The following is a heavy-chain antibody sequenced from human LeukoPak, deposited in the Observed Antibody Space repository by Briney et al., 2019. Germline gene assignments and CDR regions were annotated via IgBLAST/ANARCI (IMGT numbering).Heavy chain of an antibody. Sequence: GGSLRLSCAASGFTFSSYEMNWVRQAPGKGLEWVSYISSSGRTIYCADSVKGRFTISRDNAKNSLYLQMNSLRAEDTAVYYCARDERGAFDIWGQGTMVTVSS. CDR3: ARDERGAFDI. V-gene: IGHV3-48*03. CDR1: GFTFSSYE. J-gene: IGHJ3*02. D-gene: IGHD3-16*01. CDR2: ISSSGRTI.